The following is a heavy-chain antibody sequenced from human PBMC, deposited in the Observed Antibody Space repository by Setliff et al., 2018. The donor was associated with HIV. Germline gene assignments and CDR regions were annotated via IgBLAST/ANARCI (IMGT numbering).Heavy chain of an antibody. D-gene: IGHD1-20*01. CDR1: GFTFSTYW. CDR2: IKQDGSEK. CDR3: ARDYSRYTWNYFDY. J-gene: IGHJ4*02. V-gene: IGHV3-7*03. Sequence: PGGSLRLSCAASGFTFSTYWMSWVRQAPGKGLAWVANIKQDGSEKYYVDSVKGRFTISRDNAKKSLYLQMNSLRADDTALYYCARDYSRYTWNYFDYWGQGTLVTSPQ.